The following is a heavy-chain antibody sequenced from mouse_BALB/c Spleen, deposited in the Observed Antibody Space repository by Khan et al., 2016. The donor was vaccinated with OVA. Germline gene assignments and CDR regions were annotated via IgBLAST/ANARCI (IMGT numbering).Heavy chain of an antibody. CDR1: GFSITSGNYR. V-gene: IGHV3-5*02. J-gene: IGHJ1*01. CDR2: IYYSGTV. Sequence: EVQLQESGPGLVKPSQTVSLTCTVTGFSITSGNYRWSWIRQFPGNKLEWIGNIYYSGTVTYHPSLTSRTTFTTDTSKNQFFLEMNSLTAEDTATYYCARDYGSLYWFFDVWGAGTTVTVSS. D-gene: IGHD1-1*01. CDR3: ARDYGSLYWFFDV.